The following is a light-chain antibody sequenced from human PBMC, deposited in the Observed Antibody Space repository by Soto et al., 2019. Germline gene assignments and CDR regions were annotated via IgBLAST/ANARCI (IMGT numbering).Light chain of an antibody. J-gene: IGKJ2*03. CDR1: QSVTSSY. V-gene: IGKV3D-20*01. Sequence: IGLTHSLATLSLCPGERATLSCGASQSVTSSYLAWYHHKPRLAPRLLIYDASIRATGIPDRFSGSGSGTDFNLSMSRLEPEDFAVYYCQQYGSSPRFGRGTKLEIK. CDR3: QQYGSSPR. CDR2: DAS.